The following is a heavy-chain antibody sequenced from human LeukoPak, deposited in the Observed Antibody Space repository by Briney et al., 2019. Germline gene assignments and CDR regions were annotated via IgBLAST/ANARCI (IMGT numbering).Heavy chain of an antibody. CDR3: ARVGGSSDFDY. Sequence: GGSLRLSCAASGFTFNNYAMSWVRQAPGKGLEWVSGISGSGGNTYYADSVKGRFTISRDNAKNTLYLQMSSLRAEDTAVYYCARVGGSSDFDYWGPGTLVTVSS. V-gene: IGHV3-23*01. J-gene: IGHJ4*02. CDR2: ISGSGGNT. CDR1: GFTFNNYA. D-gene: IGHD1-26*01.